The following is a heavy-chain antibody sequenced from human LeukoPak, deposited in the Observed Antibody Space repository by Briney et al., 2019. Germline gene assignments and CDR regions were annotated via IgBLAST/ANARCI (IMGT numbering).Heavy chain of an antibody. CDR2: ISCNGGST. J-gene: IGHJ5*01. V-gene: IGHV3-30*04. CDR1: GFTFSSYA. Sequence: GGSLRLSCAASGFTFSSYAMHWVRQAPGKGLEWVSGISCNGGSTYYADSVKGRFTISRDNSKNTLYLQMNSLRAEDTAVDYGTRVSHRGSWSYYWFDPWGQGTLVTVSS. CDR3: TRVSHRGSWSYYWFDP. D-gene: IGHD3-10*01.